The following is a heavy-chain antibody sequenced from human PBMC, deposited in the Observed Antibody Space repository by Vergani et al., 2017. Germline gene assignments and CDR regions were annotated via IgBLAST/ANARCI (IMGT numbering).Heavy chain of an antibody. J-gene: IGHJ3*02. Sequence: QITLKESGPTLVQPTQTLTLTCAFSGFSLSSGGVGVGWIRQPPGKALEWLAIIYWDDDKRYSPSLKSRLTITKDTSKNQLVLTMTHMDPVDTATYYCAHRGAYSSDGGGTFDIWGQGTMVTVSS. V-gene: IGHV2-5*02. D-gene: IGHD6-19*01. CDR1: GFSLSSGGVG. CDR3: AHRGAYSSDGGGTFDI. CDR2: IYWDDDK.